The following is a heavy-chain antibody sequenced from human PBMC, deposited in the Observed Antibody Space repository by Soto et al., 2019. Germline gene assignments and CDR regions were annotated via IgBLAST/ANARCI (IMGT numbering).Heavy chain of an antibody. V-gene: IGHV3-21*01. CDR1: GFTFRSFT. J-gene: IGHJ5*02. Sequence: PXGSLSLSFAAAGFTFRSFTMNWVRQAPGKGLEWVSTISSNSAYIYYTDALSGRFTISRDNAKNSLHLQMNSLRAEDTAVYYCTRDASRDSSARGWFDPWGPGTLVTVSS. CDR2: ISSNSAYI. CDR3: TRDASRDSSARGWFDP. D-gene: IGHD6-13*01.